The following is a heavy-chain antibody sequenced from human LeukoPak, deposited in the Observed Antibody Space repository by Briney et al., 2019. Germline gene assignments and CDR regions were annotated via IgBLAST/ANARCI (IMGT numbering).Heavy chain of an antibody. J-gene: IGHJ3*02. Sequence: GGSLRLSCAASGFTFSKYWMHWVRQALGKGLVWVSRIKTDGSSTNYADSVKGRFTISRDNAKNTLYLQMNSLRAEDTAVYYCARAVDYYDSSGWIWGRGTMVTVSS. CDR3: ARAVDYYDSSGWI. CDR1: GFTFSKYW. CDR2: IKTDGSST. D-gene: IGHD3-22*01. V-gene: IGHV3-74*01.